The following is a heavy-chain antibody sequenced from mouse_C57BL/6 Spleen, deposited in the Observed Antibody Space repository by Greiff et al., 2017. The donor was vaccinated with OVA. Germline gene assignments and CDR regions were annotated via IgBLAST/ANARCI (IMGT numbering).Heavy chain of an antibody. CDR2: IRSKSNNYAT. J-gene: IGHJ1*03. Sequence: EVKLVESGGGLVQPKGSLKLSCAASGFSFNTYAMNWVRQAPGTGLEWVARIRSKSNNYATYYADSVKDRFTISRDDSESMLYLQMNNLKTEDTAMYYCVRQMRDWYFDVWGTGTTVTVSS. V-gene: IGHV10-1*01. CDR3: VRQMRDWYFDV. CDR1: GFSFNTYA.